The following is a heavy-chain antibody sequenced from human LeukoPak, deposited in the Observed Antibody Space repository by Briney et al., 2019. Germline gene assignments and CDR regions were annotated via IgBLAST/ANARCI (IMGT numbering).Heavy chain of an antibody. CDR1: GFSISSGYY. J-gene: IGHJ5*02. V-gene: IGHV4-38-2*02. CDR2: IYHSGST. CDR3: ARGSTTGTTSYFDP. D-gene: IGHD1-1*01. Sequence: SETLSLTCTVSGFSISSGYYWGWFRQPPPKGLEWIGSIYHSGSTYYNLSFKSRVTISLNNSKNYFSLKLNSVTAADTAVYYCARGSTTGTTSYFDPWGEGALVTVSS.